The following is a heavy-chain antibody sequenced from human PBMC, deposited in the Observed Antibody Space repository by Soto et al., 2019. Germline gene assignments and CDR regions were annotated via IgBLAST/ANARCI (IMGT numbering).Heavy chain of an antibody. D-gene: IGHD3-9*01. V-gene: IGHV3-48*03. CDR2: VSSSGITI. CDR1: GFTFSSFE. Sequence: PGGSLRLSCAASGFTFSSFEMNWVRQAPGKGLEWVSYVSSSGITIYYADSVKGRFTISRDNAKNSLSLQMNSLRAEDTAVYYCARARRFYDLLTGLVPDALDIWGQGTVVTVSS. J-gene: IGHJ3*02. CDR3: ARARRFYDLLTGLVPDALDI.